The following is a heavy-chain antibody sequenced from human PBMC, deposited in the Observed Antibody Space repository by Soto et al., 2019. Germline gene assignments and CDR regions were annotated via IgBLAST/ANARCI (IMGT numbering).Heavy chain of an antibody. CDR1: GFTVSSNY. CDR3: ARDTEPALGYCSSTSCPI. V-gene: IGHV3-66*01. CDR2: IYSGGST. Sequence: GGSLRLSCAASGFTVSSNYMSWVRQAPGKGLEWVSVIYSGGSTYYADSVKGRFTISRDNSKNTLYLQMNSLRAEDTAVYYCARDTEPALGYCSSTSCPIWGQGTMVTVSS. J-gene: IGHJ3*02. D-gene: IGHD2-2*01.